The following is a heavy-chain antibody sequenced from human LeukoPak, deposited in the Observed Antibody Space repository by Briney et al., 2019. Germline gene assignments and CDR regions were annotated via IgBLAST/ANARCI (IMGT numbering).Heavy chain of an antibody. D-gene: IGHD2-2*01. CDR3: ARTPLGYCSSTSCYRFDY. Sequence: GASVKVSCKASGGTFSSYTISGVRQAPGQGLEWKGRIIPILGIANYAQKFQGRVTITADKSTSTAYMELSRLRSEDAAVYYCARTPLGYCSSTSCYRFDYWGQGTLVTVSS. V-gene: IGHV1-69*02. J-gene: IGHJ4*02. CDR1: GGTFSSYT. CDR2: IIPILGIA.